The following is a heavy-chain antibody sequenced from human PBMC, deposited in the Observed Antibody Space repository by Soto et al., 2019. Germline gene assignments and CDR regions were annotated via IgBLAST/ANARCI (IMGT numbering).Heavy chain of an antibody. CDR2: TYYKSKWYN. D-gene: IGHD6-6*01. CDR1: GDSVSSNSAA. CDR3: AREDWDSTSSDFDY. Sequence: QSQTLSLTCAISGDSVSSNSAAWNWIRQSPSRGLEWLGRTYYKSKWYNDYAVSVKSRIIIDPDTSKNQFSLHLNSVIPEDTAVYYCAREDWDSTSSDFDYWGQGALVTVSS. J-gene: IGHJ4*02. V-gene: IGHV6-1*01.